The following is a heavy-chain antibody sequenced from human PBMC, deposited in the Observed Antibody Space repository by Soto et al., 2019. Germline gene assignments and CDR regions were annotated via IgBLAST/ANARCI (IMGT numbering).Heavy chain of an antibody. Sequence: SETLSLTCTVSGGSISSGGYYWSWIRQHPGKGLEWIGYIYYSGSTYYNPSLKSRVTISVDTSKNQFSLKLSSVTAADTAVYYCARDLNYGSWFDPWGQGTLVTVSS. V-gene: IGHV4-31*03. D-gene: IGHD4-17*01. CDR2: IYYSGST. CDR3: ARDLNYGSWFDP. J-gene: IGHJ5*02. CDR1: GGSISSGGYY.